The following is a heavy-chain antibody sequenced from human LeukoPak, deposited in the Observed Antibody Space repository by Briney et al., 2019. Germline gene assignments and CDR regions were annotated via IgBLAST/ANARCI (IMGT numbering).Heavy chain of an antibody. J-gene: IGHJ5*02. V-gene: IGHV4-61*02. D-gene: IGHD3-22*01. Sequence: SETLSLTCTVSGGSISSGSYYWSWIRQAAGKGLEWLGRAHTSGSANYNPSLKSRVTISVDTSKNQFSLKLSSVTAADTAVYYCARDSLTYYYDSSGYFSSIRWFDPWGQGTLVTVSS. CDR2: AHTSGSA. CDR1: GGSISSGSYY. CDR3: ARDSLTYYYDSSGYFSSIRWFDP.